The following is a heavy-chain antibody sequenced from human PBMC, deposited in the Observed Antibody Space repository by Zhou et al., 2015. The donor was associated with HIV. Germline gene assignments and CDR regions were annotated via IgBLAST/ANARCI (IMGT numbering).Heavy chain of an antibody. CDR2: INPNSGGT. Sequence: QVQLVQSGAEVKKPGASVKVSCKASGYTFTGYYMHWVRQAPGQGLEWMGWINPNSGGTNYAQKFQGWVTMTRDTSISTAYMELSRLRSDDTAVYYCARATFRYYDSSGCNDAFDIWGQGTMVTVSS. J-gene: IGHJ3*02. CDR3: ARATFRYYDSSGCNDAFDI. V-gene: IGHV1-2*04. CDR1: GYTFTGYY. D-gene: IGHD3-22*01.